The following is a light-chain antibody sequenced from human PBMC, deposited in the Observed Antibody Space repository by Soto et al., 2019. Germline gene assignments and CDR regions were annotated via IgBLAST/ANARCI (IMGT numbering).Light chain of an antibody. CDR1: SSDVGGYNY. V-gene: IGLV2-14*01. Sequence: QSALTQPASVSASPGQSITISCTGTSSDVGGYNYVSWYQQHPGKAPKLMIYDVSNRPSGVSNRFSGSKSGNTASLTISGLQAEDEADYYCSSYTSSSTLEDVVFGGGTKLTVL. CDR3: SSYTSSSTLEDVV. J-gene: IGLJ2*01. CDR2: DVS.